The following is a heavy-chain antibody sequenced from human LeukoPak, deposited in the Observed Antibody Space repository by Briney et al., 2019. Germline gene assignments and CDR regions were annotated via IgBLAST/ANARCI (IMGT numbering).Heavy chain of an antibody. CDR2: IYHSGST. CDR1: GYSISSGYY. D-gene: IGHD5-12*01. J-gene: IGHJ4*02. Sequence: SETLSLTCAVSGYSISSGYYWGWIRQPPGKGLKWIGSIYHSGSTYYNPSLKSRVTISVDTSKNQFSLKLSSVTAADTAVYYCARAGGYSGYDQIFDYWGQGTLVTVSS. V-gene: IGHV4-38-2*01. CDR3: ARAGGYSGYDQIFDY.